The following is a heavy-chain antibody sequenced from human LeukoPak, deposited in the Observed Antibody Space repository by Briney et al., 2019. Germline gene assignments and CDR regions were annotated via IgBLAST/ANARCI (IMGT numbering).Heavy chain of an antibody. CDR2: ISAYNGNT. CDR3: ARGADKFLTGYFVGDY. CDR1: GYTFTSYG. J-gene: IGHJ4*02. V-gene: IGHV1-18*01. Sequence: EASVNVSFKASGYTFTSYGISWVRQAPGQGLEWMGWISAYNGNTNYAQKLQGRVTMTTDTSTSTAYMELRSLRSDDTAVYYCARGADKFLTGYFVGDYWGQGTLVTVSS. D-gene: IGHD3-9*01.